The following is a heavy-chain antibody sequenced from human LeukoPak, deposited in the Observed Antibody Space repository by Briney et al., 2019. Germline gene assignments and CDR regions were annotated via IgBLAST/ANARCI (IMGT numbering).Heavy chain of an antibody. J-gene: IGHJ6*02. Sequence: GGSLRLSCAASEFTFSPYWMHWVRQAPGKGLVWVSRINGDGSITSYADSVKGRFTISRDNAKNTLYLQVNSLRAEDSAVYYCARAGEGDYYLHDMDVWGQGATVTVSS. CDR1: EFTFSPYW. D-gene: IGHD3-22*01. CDR3: ARAGEGDYYLHDMDV. V-gene: IGHV3-74*01. CDR2: INGDGSIT.